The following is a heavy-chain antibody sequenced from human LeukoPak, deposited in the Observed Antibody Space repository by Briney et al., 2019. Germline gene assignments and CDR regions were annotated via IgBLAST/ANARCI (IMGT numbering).Heavy chain of an antibody. CDR2: IWYDGSNK. CDR3: AKGGYYDSSGLADY. Sequence: GGSLRLSCAASGFTFSSYGMHWVRQAPGKGLEWVAVIWYDGSNKYYADSVKGRFTISRDNSKNTLYLQMNSLRAEDTAVYYCAKGGYYDSSGLADYWAREPWSPSPQ. D-gene: IGHD3-22*01. J-gene: IGHJ4*02. V-gene: IGHV3-33*06. CDR1: GFTFSSYG.